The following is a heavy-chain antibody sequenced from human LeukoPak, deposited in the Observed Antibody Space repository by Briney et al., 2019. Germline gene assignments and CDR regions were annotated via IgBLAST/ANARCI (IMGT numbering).Heavy chain of an antibody. Sequence: SETLSLTCTVSGGSVSSGSYYWSWIRQPPGKGLEWIGYIYYSGSTNYNPSLKSRVTISVDTSKNQFSLKLSSVTAADTAVYYCARGDSSGYYDSDAFDIWGQGTMVTVSS. J-gene: IGHJ3*02. V-gene: IGHV4-61*01. CDR2: IYYSGST. D-gene: IGHD3-22*01. CDR1: GGSVSSGSYY. CDR3: ARGDSSGYYDSDAFDI.